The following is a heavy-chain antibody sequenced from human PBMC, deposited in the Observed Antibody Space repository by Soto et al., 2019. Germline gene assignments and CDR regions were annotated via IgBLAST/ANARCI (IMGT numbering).Heavy chain of an antibody. CDR1: GYTFTSYY. J-gene: IGHJ5*02. Sequence: ASVKVSCKASGYTFTSYYMHWVRQAPGQGLEWMGIINPSGGSTSYAQKFQGRVTMTRDTSTSTVYMELSSLRSADTAVYWCARDPVDGYAFFDNWGQRALVTVSS. D-gene: IGHD5-12*01. CDR2: INPSGGST. V-gene: IGHV1-46*01. CDR3: ARDPVDGYAFFDN.